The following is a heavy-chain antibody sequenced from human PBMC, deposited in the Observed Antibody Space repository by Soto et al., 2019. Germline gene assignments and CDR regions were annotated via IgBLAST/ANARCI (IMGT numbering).Heavy chain of an antibody. CDR3: ARHHIEHYGMDV. V-gene: IGHV1-69*13. Sequence: GASVKVSCKASGGTFSSYAISWVRHAPGQGLGWMGGIIPIFGTANYAQKFQGRVTITADESTSTAYMELSSLRSEDTAVYYCARHHIEHYGMDVWGQGTTVTVYS. J-gene: IGHJ6*02. CDR1: GGTFSSYA. D-gene: IGHD5-12*01. CDR2: IIPIFGTA.